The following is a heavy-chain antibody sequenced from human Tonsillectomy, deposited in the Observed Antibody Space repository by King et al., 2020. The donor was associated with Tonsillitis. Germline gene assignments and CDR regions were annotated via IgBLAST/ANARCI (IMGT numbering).Heavy chain of an antibody. D-gene: IGHD3-10*01. J-gene: IGHJ4*02. Sequence: QLVQSGGGVVQPGRSLRLSCAASGFTFSSYGMHWVRQAPGKGLEWVAVIWYDGSNKYYADSVKGRFTISRDNSKNTLYLQMNSLRAEDTAVYYCARSPQYYYGSGSWEYYFDYWAQGTLVTVSS. CDR1: GFTFSSYG. V-gene: IGHV3-33*01. CDR2: IWYDGSNK. CDR3: ARSPQYYYGSGSWEYYFDY.